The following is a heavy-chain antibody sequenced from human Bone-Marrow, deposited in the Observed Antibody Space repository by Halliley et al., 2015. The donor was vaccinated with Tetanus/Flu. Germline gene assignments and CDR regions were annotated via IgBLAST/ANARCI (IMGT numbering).Heavy chain of an antibody. J-gene: IGHJ5*01. Sequence: NGYSTKYAYPVKGRFTISRDNSKNTVSLQVSSLRADDTAVYYCVKPADYCSSINCYDNWFDSWGQGTLVTVSS. D-gene: IGHD6-13*01. V-gene: IGHV3-64D*06. CDR2: NGYST. CDR3: VKPADYCSSINCYDNWFDS.